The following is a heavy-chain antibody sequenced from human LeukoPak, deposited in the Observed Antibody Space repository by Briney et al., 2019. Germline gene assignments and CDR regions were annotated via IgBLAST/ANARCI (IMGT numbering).Heavy chain of an antibody. J-gene: IGHJ4*02. Sequence: ASVKVPCKASGYTFTSYGISWVRQAPGQGLEWMGWISAYNGNTNYAQKLQGRVTMTTDTSTSTAYMELRSLRSDDTAVYYCARGDGVVDTAMATEDYWGQGTLDTVSS. CDR2: ISAYNGNT. D-gene: IGHD5-18*01. V-gene: IGHV1-18*01. CDR1: GYTFTSYG. CDR3: ARGDGVVDTAMATEDY.